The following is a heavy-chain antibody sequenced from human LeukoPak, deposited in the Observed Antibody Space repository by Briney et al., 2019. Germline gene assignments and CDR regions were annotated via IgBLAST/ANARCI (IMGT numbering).Heavy chain of an antibody. CDR3: ARYGRGGFDP. CDR2: ISSSGST. J-gene: IGHJ5*02. V-gene: IGHV4-61*02. D-gene: IGHD3-16*01. Sequence: SQTLSLSCTVSGGSISSGSYYWSWIRQPAGKGLEWMGRISSSGSTNYNPSLKTRVTISMDTSKNQFSLKLTSVTAADTALYYCARYGRGGFDPWGQGTLVTVSS. CDR1: GGSISSGSYY.